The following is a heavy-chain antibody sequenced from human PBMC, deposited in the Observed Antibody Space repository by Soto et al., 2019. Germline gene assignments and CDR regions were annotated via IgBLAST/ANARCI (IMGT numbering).Heavy chain of an antibody. V-gene: IGHV3-30-3*01. CDR1: GFTFSSYA. Sequence: QVQLVESGGGVVQPGRSLRLSCAASGFTFSSYAMHWVRQAPGKGLEWVAVISYDGSNKYYADSVKGRFTISRDNSKNPLYRQMNSLRAEDTAVYYCASGGSYTALDYWGQGTLVTVSS. CDR3: ASGGSYTALDY. CDR2: ISYDGSNK. J-gene: IGHJ4*02. D-gene: IGHD1-26*01.